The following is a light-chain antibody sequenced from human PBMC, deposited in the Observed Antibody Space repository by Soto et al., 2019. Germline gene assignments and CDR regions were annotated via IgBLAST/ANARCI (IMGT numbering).Light chain of an antibody. CDR1: QSISSW. V-gene: IGKV1-5*01. J-gene: IGKJ1*01. CDR3: QQYNSYWT. CDR2: DAS. Sequence: DIQMTLSRCTMYASVGDRVTXTCRASQSISSWLAWYQQKPGKAPKLLIYDASSLESGVPSRFSGSGSGTEFTLTISSLQPDDFATYYCQQYNSYWTFAQRTKADIK.